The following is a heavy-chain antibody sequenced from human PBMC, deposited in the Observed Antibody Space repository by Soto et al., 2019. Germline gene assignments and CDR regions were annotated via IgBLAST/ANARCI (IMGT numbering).Heavy chain of an antibody. CDR1: GFSLSTSGVG. CDR3: AHSDVDTAMVCQFDP. CDR2: IYWDDDK. J-gene: IGHJ5*02. Sequence: QITLKESGPTLVKPTQTLTLTCTFSGFSLSTSGVGVGWIRQPPGKALEWLELIYWDDDKRYSPSLKSRLTITKDTSKNQVVLTMTNMDPVDTATYYCAHSDVDTAMVCQFDPWGQGTLVTVSS. V-gene: IGHV2-5*02. D-gene: IGHD5-18*01.